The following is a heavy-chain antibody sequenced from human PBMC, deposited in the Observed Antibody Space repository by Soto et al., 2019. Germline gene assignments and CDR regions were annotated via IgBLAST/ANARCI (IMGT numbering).Heavy chain of an antibody. CDR1: GGTFSSYA. D-gene: IGHD3-3*01. Sequence: QVQLVQSGAEVKKPGSSVKVSCKASGGTFSSYAISWVRQAPGQGLEWMGGIIPIFGTANYAQKFQGRVTITADESTSTAYMELSSLRSEDTAVYYCARGRFGVVIRAKPHAFDIWGQGTMVTVSS. V-gene: IGHV1-69*01. J-gene: IGHJ3*02. CDR2: IIPIFGTA. CDR3: ARGRFGVVIRAKPHAFDI.